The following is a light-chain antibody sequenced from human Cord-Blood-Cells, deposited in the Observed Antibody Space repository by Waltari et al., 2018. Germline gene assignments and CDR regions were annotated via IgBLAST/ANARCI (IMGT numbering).Light chain of an antibody. J-gene: IGLJ1*01. V-gene: IGLV2-8*01. CDR3: SSYAGSNSYV. CDR1: SSAVAGYNY. CDR2: EVS. Sequence: QSALPQPPSASGSPGQSVTISCTGTSSAVAGYNYVSWYQQHPGKAPKLMIYEVSTRPSGVPDRFSGSKSGNTASLTVSGLQAEDEADYYCSSYAGSNSYVFGTGTKVTVL.